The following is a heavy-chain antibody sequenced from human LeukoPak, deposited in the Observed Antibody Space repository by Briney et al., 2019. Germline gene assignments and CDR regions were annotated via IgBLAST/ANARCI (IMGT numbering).Heavy chain of an antibody. CDR2: ISYDGSNK. J-gene: IGHJ4*02. Sequence: GGSLRLSCAASGFTFSSYAMHCVRQAPGKGLEWVAVISYDGSNKYYADSVKGRFTISRDNSKNTLYLQMNSLRAEDTAVYYCARGAVAGDAFDYWGQGTLVTVSS. CDR1: GFTFSSYA. D-gene: IGHD6-19*01. CDR3: ARGAVAGDAFDY. V-gene: IGHV3-30-3*01.